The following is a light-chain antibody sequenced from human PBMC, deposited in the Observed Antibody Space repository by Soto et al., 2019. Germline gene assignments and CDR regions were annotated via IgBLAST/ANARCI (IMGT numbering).Light chain of an antibody. Sequence: DIQITQSPSSLSAALGDIVSITVQASHDIRKYLNWYQLKPGKAPNLLIYDASNLEPGVPSRFSARGSGTDSTFTISSLQPEDIATYYCQQYDNGLITFGQGTRLEIK. CDR3: QQYDNGLIT. CDR2: DAS. CDR1: HDIRKY. V-gene: IGKV1-33*01. J-gene: IGKJ5*01.